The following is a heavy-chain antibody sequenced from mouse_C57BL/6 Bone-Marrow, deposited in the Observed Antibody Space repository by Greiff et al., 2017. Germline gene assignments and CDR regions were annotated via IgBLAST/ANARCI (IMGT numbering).Heavy chain of an antibody. Sequence: LKQSGAELVKPGASVKLSCKASGYTFTSYWMHWVKQRPGRGLEWIGRIDPNSGGTKYNEKFKSKATLTVDKPSSTAYMQLSSLTSEDSAVYYCAREHITTVVAEGFAYWGQGTLVTVSA. D-gene: IGHD1-1*01. V-gene: IGHV1-72*01. J-gene: IGHJ3*01. CDR1: GYTFTSYW. CDR3: AREHITTVVAEGFAY. CDR2: IDPNSGGT.